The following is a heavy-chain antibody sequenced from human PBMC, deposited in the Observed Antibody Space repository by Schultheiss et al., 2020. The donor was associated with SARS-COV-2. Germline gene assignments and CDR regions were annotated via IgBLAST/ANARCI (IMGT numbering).Heavy chain of an antibody. J-gene: IGHJ6*02. CDR2: ISWNSGSI. V-gene: IGHV3-9*01. CDR3: AKDVAAAGRLGYYYYGMDV. CDR1: GFTVSSNY. D-gene: IGHD6-13*01. Sequence: SLKISCAASGFTVSSNYMSWVRQAPGKGLVWVSVISWNSGSIGYADSVKGRFTISRDNAKNSLYLQMNSLRAEDTALYYCAKDVAAAGRLGYYYYGMDVWGQGNTVTVSS.